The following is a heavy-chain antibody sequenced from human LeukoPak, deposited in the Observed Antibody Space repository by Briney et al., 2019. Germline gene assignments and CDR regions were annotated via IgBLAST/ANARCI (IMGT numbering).Heavy chain of an antibody. J-gene: IGHJ4*02. D-gene: IGHD2-2*01. CDR1: GFTFSSFG. V-gene: IGHV3-33*01. CDR3: ARAYCSSSSCYEDFDY. Sequence: GGSLRHSCAASGFTFSSFGVHWVRQAPGKGLEWVAVIWYDGSNKYYADSVKGRFTISRDNSKNTVYLQMNSLRAEDTAVYYCARAYCSSSSCYEDFDYWGQGTLVTVSS. CDR2: IWYDGSNK.